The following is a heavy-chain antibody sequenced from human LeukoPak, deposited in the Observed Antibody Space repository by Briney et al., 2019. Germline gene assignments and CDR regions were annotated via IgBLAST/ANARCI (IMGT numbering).Heavy chain of an antibody. CDR1: GFTVSSNF. CDR3: ARGLYSSGWGPADY. Sequence: PGGSLRLSCAASGFTVSSNFMTWVRQAPGKGLEWVSVIYSGGSTYYADSVKGRFTVSRDKSKNTLFLQMNSLRAEDTAVYYCARGLYSSGWGPADYWGQGTLVTVSS. J-gene: IGHJ4*02. V-gene: IGHV3-53*01. CDR2: IYSGGST. D-gene: IGHD6-19*01.